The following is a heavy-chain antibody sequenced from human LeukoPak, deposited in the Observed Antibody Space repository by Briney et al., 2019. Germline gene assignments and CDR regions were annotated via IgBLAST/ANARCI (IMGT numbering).Heavy chain of an antibody. CDR2: IYYSGST. Sequence: SETLSLTCTVSGGSISSGDYYWSWIRQPPGKGLEWIGYIYYSGSTYYNPSLKSRVAISVDTSKNQFSLMLSSVTAADTAVCYCARGRIAAAGSVKDAFDIWGQGTMVTVSS. J-gene: IGHJ3*02. V-gene: IGHV4-30-4*01. CDR1: GGSISSGDYY. D-gene: IGHD6-13*01. CDR3: ARGRIAAAGSVKDAFDI.